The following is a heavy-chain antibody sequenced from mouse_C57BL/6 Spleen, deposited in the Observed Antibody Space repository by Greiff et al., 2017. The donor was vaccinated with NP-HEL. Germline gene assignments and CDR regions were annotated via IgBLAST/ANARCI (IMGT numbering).Heavy chain of an antibody. Sequence: DVKLQESGPGLVKPSQSLSLTCSVTGYSITSGYYWNWIRQFPGNKLEWMGYISYDGSNNYNPSLKNRISITRDTSKNQFFLKLNSVTTEDTASYYCARESFYDGGYWGQGTTLTVSS. D-gene: IGHD2-3*01. CDR3: ARESFYDGGY. CDR1: GYSITSGYY. CDR2: ISYDGSN. J-gene: IGHJ2*01. V-gene: IGHV3-6*01.